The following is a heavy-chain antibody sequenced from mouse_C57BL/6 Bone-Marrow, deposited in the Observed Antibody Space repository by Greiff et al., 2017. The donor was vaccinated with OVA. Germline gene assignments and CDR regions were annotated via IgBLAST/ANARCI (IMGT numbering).Heavy chain of an antibody. J-gene: IGHJ2*01. Sequence: HLHHPVSYLLNPFSSVKFSFNSSGYTFTIYWMHWVKQRPGQGLEWIGMIHPNSGSTNYNEKFKSKATLTVDKSSSTAYMQLSSLTSEDSAVYYCAANWDGFYWGQGTTLTVSS. CDR1: GYTFTIYW. D-gene: IGHD4-1*01. V-gene: IGHV1-64*01. CDR2: IHPNSGST. CDR3: AANWDGFY.